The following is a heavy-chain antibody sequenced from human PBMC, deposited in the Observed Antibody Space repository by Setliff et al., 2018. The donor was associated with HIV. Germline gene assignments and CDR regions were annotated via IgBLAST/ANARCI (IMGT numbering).Heavy chain of an antibody. CDR3: AKGGGNYYDNSVQSYYFDF. V-gene: IGHV3-74*01. CDR1: GFTFSYYW. CDR2: IDSDGSST. J-gene: IGHJ4*02. D-gene: IGHD3-22*01. Sequence: GGSLRLSCAASGFTFSYYWMHWVRQAPGKGLVWVSRIDSDGSSTSNADSVKGRFTISRDNAKNTLYLQMSSLRAEDTAVYYCAKGGGNYYDNSVQSYYFDFWGQGTLVTVSS.